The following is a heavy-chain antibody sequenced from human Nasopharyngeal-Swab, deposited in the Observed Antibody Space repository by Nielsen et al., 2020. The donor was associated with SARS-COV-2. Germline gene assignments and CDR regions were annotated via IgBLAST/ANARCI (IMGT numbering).Heavy chain of an antibody. CDR2: ITSGNSV. CDR1: GFTFSPYT. D-gene: IGHD5-12*01. CDR3: ARERGGGYGDY. Sequence: GESLKISCATSGFTFSPYTMTWVRQALGKGLQWISYITSGNSVQYADSVRGRFTISRDNAKNSLYLQMNSLTAEDTAVYYCARERGGGYGDYWGQGTLVTVSS. J-gene: IGHJ4*02. V-gene: IGHV3-48*04.